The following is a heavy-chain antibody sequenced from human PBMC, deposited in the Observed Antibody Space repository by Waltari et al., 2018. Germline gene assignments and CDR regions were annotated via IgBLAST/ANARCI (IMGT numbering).Heavy chain of an antibody. D-gene: IGHD1-26*01. J-gene: IGHJ4*02. CDR1: GFTFRASW. V-gene: IGHV3-7*03. Sequence: EVQPVESGGGLVQPGGSLRLYCEASGFTFRASWMSWVRQAPGKGLEGVANIKQDGSEKYYVDSVKGRFTISRDNAKNSLYLQMNSLRAEDTAVYYCATSGRHSGNFWGQGTLVTVSS. CDR3: ATSGRHSGNF. CDR2: IKQDGSEK.